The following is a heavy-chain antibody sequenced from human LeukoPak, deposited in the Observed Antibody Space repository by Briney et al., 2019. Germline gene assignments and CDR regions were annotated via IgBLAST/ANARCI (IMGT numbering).Heavy chain of an antibody. J-gene: IGHJ4*02. V-gene: IGHV1-18*01. Sequence: ASVKASCKASGYTFTSYGISWVRQAPGQGLEWMGWISAYNGNTNYAQKLQGRVTMTTDTSTSTAYMELRSLRSDDTAVYYCARALYYYDSSGPYYFDYWGQGTLVTVSS. D-gene: IGHD3-22*01. CDR2: ISAYNGNT. CDR1: GYTFTSYG. CDR3: ARALYYYDSSGPYYFDY.